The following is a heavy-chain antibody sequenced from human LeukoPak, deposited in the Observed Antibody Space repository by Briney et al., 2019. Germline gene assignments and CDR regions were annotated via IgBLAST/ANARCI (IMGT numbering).Heavy chain of an antibody. CDR1: GFTFSSYS. CDR2: ISSGSSYI. CDR3: ARDSGTALIFSNFDY. D-gene: IGHD3/OR15-3a*01. J-gene: IGHJ4*02. Sequence: GGSLRPSCAASGFTFSSYSMNWVRQAPGKGLEWVSSISSGSSYIYYANSVKGRFTISRDNAKNSLYLQMNSLRAEDTAVYYCARDSGTALIFSNFDYWGQGTLVTVSS. V-gene: IGHV3-21*01.